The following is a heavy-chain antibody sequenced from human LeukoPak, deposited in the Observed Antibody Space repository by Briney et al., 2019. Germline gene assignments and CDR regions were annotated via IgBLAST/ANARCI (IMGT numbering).Heavy chain of an antibody. J-gene: IGHJ4*02. V-gene: IGHV1-18*01. CDR1: GYTFTSYG. CDR2: ISAYNGNT. D-gene: IGHD3-22*01. CDR3: ACDSSGYYRGPLDY. Sequence: ASVKVSCKASGYTFTSYGISWVRQAPGQGLEWMGWISAYNGNTNYAQKLQGRVTMATDTSTSTAYMELRSLRSDDTAVYYCACDSSGYYRGPLDYWGQGTLVTVSS.